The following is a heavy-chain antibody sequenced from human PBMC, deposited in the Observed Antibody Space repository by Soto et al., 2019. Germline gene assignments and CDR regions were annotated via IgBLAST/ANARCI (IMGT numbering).Heavy chain of an antibody. D-gene: IGHD5-12*01. CDR1: GYTFTSYD. V-gene: IGHV1-8*01. J-gene: IGHJ4*02. Sequence: ASVKVSCKASGYTFTSYDINWVRQATGQGLEWMGWMNPNSGNTGYAQKFQGRVTITADESTSTAYMELSSLRSEDTAVYYCANLYGGSDVDYWGQGTLVTVSS. CDR3: ANLYGGSDVDY. CDR2: MNPNSGNT.